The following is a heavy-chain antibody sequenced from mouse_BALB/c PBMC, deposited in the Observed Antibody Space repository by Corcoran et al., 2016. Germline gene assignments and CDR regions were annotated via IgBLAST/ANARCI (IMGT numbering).Heavy chain of an antibody. V-gene: IGHV10-1*01. J-gene: IGHJ4*01. CDR1: GFIFSDSA. CDR3: IRPRADAYKWGFDS. D-gene: IGHD2-10*01. CDR2: IRSKGFGYAT. Sequence: EVQLVESGGGLVQPGGSLKLSCAASGFIFSDSAIHWVRQASGKGLEWVGRIRSKGFGYATAYGESLKGRFTVSRDDSKNTAYLQMNSLKTEDTAVYYCIRPRADAYKWGFDSWGQGTLVTVSS.